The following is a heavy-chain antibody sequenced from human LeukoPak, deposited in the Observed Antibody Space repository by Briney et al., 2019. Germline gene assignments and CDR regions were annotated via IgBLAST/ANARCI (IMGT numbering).Heavy chain of an antibody. CDR3: ARTRGDSSPEFDY. J-gene: IGHJ4*02. V-gene: IGHV1-18*04. Sequence: ASVKVSCKASGYTFNGYYKHWVRQAPGQGLEWMGWISAYNGNTNYAQKLQGRVTMTTDTSTSTAYMELRSLRSDDTAVYYCARTRGDSSPEFDYWGQGTLVTVSS. CDR2: ISAYNGNT. D-gene: IGHD3-22*01. CDR1: GYTFNGYY.